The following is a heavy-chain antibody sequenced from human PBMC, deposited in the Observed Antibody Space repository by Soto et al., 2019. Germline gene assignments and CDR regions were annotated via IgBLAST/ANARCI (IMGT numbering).Heavy chain of an antibody. CDR2: IYYSGNT. D-gene: IGHD3-22*01. V-gene: IGHV4-61*01. CDR1: CGSVSSGPYY. Sequence: PSETLSLTCTVSCGSVSSGPYYWSWIRQPPGKGLEWIGYIYYSGNTNYNPTLKSRVTISVDTSKNQFSLKLSSVTAADTAVYYCERGGRHDDSSGYGSIGSWGQGTLVTVPQ. CDR3: ERGGRHDDSSGYGSIGS. J-gene: IGHJ4*02.